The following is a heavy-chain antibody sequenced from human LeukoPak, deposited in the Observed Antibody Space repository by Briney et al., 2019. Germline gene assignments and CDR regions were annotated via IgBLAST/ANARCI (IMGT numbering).Heavy chain of an antibody. J-gene: IGHJ4*02. Sequence: GWSLRLSCAASGFTFSRYAMSWVRQAPGRGLEWVSGSSDRGGTTYYADSVKCRFTISKDNSKNTLYLRMNSLRAEDTAVYYRAKEACISTSCYVPFDYWGQGALVTVSS. CDR3: AKEACISTSCYVPFDY. CDR2: SSDRGGTT. D-gene: IGHD2-2*01. V-gene: IGHV3-23*01. CDR1: GFTFSRYA.